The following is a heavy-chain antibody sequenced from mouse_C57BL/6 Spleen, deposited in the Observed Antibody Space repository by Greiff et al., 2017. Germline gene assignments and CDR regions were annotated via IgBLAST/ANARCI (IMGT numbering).Heavy chain of an antibody. CDR2: IDPENGDT. J-gene: IGHJ3*01. D-gene: IGHD3-2*02. V-gene: IGHV14-4*01. Sequence: EVHLVESGAELVRPGASVKLSCTASGFNIKDDYMHWVKQRPEQGLEWIGWIDPENGDTEYASKFQGKATITADTSSNTAYLQLSSLTSEDTAVYYCTQTAQATGGFAYWGQGTLVTVSA. CDR1: GFNIKDDY. CDR3: TQTAQATGGFAY.